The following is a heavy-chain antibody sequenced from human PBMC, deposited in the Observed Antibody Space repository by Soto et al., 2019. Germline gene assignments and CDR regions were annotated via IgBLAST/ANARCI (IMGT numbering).Heavy chain of an antibody. CDR1: GFTFSSYG. J-gene: IGHJ4*02. D-gene: IGHD3-10*01. V-gene: IGHV3-33*01. CDR2: IWYDGSNK. CDR3: AADYGSGSLDY. Sequence: QVQLVESGGGVVQPGRSLRLSCAASGFTFSSYGMHWVRQAPGKGLEWVAVIWYDGSNKYYADSVKGRFTISRDNSKNTLYLQMNSLRAEDTAVYYCAADYGSGSLDYWGQGTLVTVSS.